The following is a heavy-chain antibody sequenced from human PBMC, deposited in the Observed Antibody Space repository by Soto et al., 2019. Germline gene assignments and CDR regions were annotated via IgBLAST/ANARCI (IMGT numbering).Heavy chain of an antibody. D-gene: IGHD3-10*01. CDR2: ISYDGSNK. CDR1: GFTFSRYG. V-gene: IGHV3-30*03. CDR3: APWFGAFDH. Sequence: QVQLVESGGGVVQPGRSLRLSCAASGFTFSRYGMHWVRQAPGKGLEWVAVISYDGSNKYYADSVKGRFTISRDNSKNTLYLQVNSLRAEDTAVYYCAPWFGAFDHWGQGTLVTVSS. J-gene: IGHJ4*02.